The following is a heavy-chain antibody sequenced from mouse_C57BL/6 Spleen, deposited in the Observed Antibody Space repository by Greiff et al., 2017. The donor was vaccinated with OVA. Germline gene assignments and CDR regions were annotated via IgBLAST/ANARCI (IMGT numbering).Heavy chain of an antibody. V-gene: IGHV1-74*01. CDR3: AMGYYGSSYCAY. J-gene: IGHJ3*01. CDR1: GYTFTSYW. CDR2: IHPSDSDT. Sequence: QVQLQQPGAELVKPGASVKVSCKASGYTFTSYWMHWVKQRPGQGLEWIGRIHPSDSDTNYNQKFKGKATLTVDKSSSTAYMLLSSLTSEDSAVYYCAMGYYGSSYCAYWGQGTLVTVSA. D-gene: IGHD1-1*01.